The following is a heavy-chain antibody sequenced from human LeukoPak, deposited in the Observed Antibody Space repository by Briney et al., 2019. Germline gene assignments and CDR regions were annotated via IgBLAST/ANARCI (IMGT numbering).Heavy chain of an antibody. CDR2: IKQDGNEK. CDR3: ARDLRATTSPGSPQY. CDR1: GFTFSSYW. V-gene: IGHV3-7*01. Sequence: GGSLRLSCAASGFTFSSYWTSWVRQAPGKGLEWVANIKQDGNEKYYVDSVKGRFTISRDNAKNSLYLQMNSLRAEDTAVYYCARDLRATTSPGSPQYWGQGTLVTVSS. J-gene: IGHJ4*02. D-gene: IGHD1-1*01.